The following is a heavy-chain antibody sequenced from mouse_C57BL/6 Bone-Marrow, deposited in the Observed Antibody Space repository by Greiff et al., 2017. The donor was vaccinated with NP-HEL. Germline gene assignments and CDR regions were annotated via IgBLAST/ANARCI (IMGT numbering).Heavy chain of an antibody. CDR2: IYPGDGDP. CDR3: ARSGHGYFDY. D-gene: IGHD3-1*01. J-gene: IGHJ2*01. Sequence: VQLQQSGAELVKPGASVKISCKASGYAFSSYWMNWVKQRPGKGLEWIGQIYPGDGDPNYNGKFKGKATLTADKSASTAYMQLSSLTSEDSSVYFCARSGHGYFDYWGQGTTLTVSS. V-gene: IGHV1-80*01. CDR1: GYAFSSYW.